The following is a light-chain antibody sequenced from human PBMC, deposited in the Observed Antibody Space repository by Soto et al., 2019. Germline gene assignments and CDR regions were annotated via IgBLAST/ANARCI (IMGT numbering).Light chain of an antibody. CDR2: EVS. Sequence: QSALTQPPSASGSPGQSVTISCTGTSSDVGAYNYLSWYQQHPGKAPKLMIYEVSKRRSGVPDRFSGSKSGNTASLTVSGLQADDEADDYCSSYAGSNNYVFGTGTKVTVL. CDR1: SSDVGAYNY. J-gene: IGLJ1*01. V-gene: IGLV2-8*01. CDR3: SSYAGSNNYV.